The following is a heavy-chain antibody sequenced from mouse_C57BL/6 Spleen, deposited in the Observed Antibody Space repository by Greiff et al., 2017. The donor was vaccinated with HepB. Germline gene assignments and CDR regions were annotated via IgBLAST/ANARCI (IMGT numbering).Heavy chain of an antibody. CDR1: GFTFSDYY. J-gene: IGHJ1*03. V-gene: IGHV5-16*01. Sequence: EVKVVESEGGLVQPGSSMKLSCTASGFTFSDYYMAWVRQVPEKGLEWVANINYDGSSTYYLDSLKSRFIISRDNAKNILYLQMSSLKSEDTATYYCARLGNWYFDVWGTGTTVTVSS. CDR3: ARLGNWYFDV. CDR2: INYDGSST.